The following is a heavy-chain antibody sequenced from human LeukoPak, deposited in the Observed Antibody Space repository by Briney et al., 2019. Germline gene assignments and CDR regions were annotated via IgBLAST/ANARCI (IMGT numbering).Heavy chain of an antibody. D-gene: IGHD3-16*02. CDR3: ARAPSDYDYVWGSYRYSYYYYGMDV. J-gene: IGHJ6*02. Sequence: PSETLSLTCTVSGGSISGYYWSWIRHPPGKGLEWIGYIYYSGGPNYNASLKRRVTISADPSRNQFSLKLSSVTAADSAVYYCARAPSDYDYVWGSYRYSYYYYGMDVWGQGTTVTVSS. CDR2: IYYSGGP. V-gene: IGHV4-59*01. CDR1: GGSISGYY.